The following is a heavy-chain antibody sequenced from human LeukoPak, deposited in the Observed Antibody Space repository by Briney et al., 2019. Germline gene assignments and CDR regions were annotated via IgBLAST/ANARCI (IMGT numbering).Heavy chain of an antibody. CDR3: ATAVGEWSHPLYYYGMDV. CDR1: GYTLTELS. J-gene: IGHJ6*02. V-gene: IGHV1-24*01. D-gene: IGHD3-3*01. CDR2: FDPEDGET. Sequence: GASVKVSCKVSGYTLTELSMHWVRQAPGKGLEWMGGFDPEDGETIYAQKFQGRVTMTEDTSTDTAYMELSSLRSEDTAVYYCATAVGEWSHPLYYYGMDVWGQGTTVTVSS.